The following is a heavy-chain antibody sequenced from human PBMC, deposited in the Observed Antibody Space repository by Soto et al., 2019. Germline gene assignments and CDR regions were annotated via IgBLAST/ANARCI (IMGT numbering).Heavy chain of an antibody. Sequence: SVRVSCKASGGSFSSYAIRFVRQAPGQGLEWMGGIIPIFGTANYAQKFQGRVTITADESTSTAYMELSSLRSEDTAVYYCAREVGYYDSSGSSPWGKGTLVPVSS. CDR2: IIPIFGTA. J-gene: IGHJ5*02. V-gene: IGHV1-69*13. D-gene: IGHD3-22*01. CDR1: GGSFSSYA. CDR3: AREVGYYDSSGSSP.